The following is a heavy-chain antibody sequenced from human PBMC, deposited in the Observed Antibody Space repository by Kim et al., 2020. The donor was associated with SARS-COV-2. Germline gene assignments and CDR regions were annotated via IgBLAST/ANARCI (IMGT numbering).Heavy chain of an antibody. D-gene: IGHD7-27*01. V-gene: IGHV1-69*01. CDR3: ARVTGEGFDY. Sequence: TANYAQKFQGRVTITADESTSTAYMELSSLRSEDTAVYYCARVTGEGFDYWGQGTLVTVSS. J-gene: IGHJ4*02. CDR2: TA.